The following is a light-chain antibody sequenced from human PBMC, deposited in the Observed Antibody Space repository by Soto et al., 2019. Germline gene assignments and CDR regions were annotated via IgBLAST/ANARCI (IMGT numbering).Light chain of an antibody. CDR3: QQSYSTPHT. V-gene: IGKV1-39*01. CDR1: QTITTI. J-gene: IGKJ5*01. Sequence: DIQMTQSPSSLSASVGDTVTITCQATQTITTILNWYQHKPGKAPNLLIYAASSLQSGVPSRFTGSGSGTDFTLTISSLQPEDFATYYCQQSYSTPHTFGQGTRLEIK. CDR2: AAS.